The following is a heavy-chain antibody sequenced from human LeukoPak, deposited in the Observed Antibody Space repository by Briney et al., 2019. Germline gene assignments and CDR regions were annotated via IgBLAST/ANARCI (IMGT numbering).Heavy chain of an antibody. V-gene: IGHV1-18*04. CDR3: ARDRSPYYGDYTYSDAFDI. Sequence: ASVKVSCKASGYTFTGYYMHWVRQAPGQGLEWMGWISAYNGNTNYAQKLQGRVTMTTDTSTNTAYMELRSLRSDDTAVYYCARDRSPYYGDYTYSDAFDIWGQGTMVTVSS. J-gene: IGHJ3*02. CDR2: ISAYNGNT. D-gene: IGHD4-17*01. CDR1: GYTFTGYY.